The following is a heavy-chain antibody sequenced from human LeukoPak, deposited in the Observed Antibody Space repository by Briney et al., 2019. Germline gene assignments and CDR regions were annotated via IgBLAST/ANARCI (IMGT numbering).Heavy chain of an antibody. CDR1: GFTFSSYE. Sequence: GGSLRLSYAASGFTFSSYEMNWVRQAPGKGLEWVSYISSSGSTTYYADSVKGRFTISRDNAKNSLYLQMNSLRAEDTAVYYCAELGITMIGGVWGKGTTVTISS. CDR2: ISSSGSTT. D-gene: IGHD3-10*02. V-gene: IGHV3-48*03. CDR3: AELGITMIGGV. J-gene: IGHJ6*04.